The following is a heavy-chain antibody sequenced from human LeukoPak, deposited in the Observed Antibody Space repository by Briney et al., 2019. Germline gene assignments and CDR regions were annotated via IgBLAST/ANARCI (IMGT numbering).Heavy chain of an antibody. CDR1: GFTFSSYA. J-gene: IGHJ5*02. CDR3: ARDQMSGGTWFDP. D-gene: IGHD2-8*02. CDR2: ISYDGSNK. V-gene: IGHV3-30*04. Sequence: GGSLRLSCAASGFTFSSYAMHWVRQAPGKGLEWVAVISYDGSNKYYADSVEGRFTISRDNSKNTLYLQMNSLRAEDTAVYYCARDQMSGGTWFDPWGQGTLVTVSS.